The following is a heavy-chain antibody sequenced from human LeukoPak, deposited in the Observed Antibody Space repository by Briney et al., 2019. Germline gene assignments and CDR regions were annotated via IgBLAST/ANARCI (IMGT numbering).Heavy chain of an antibody. CDR3: ARAVTTIGDYYYYYYMDV. Sequence: SETLSLTCTVSGGSISSHYWSWIRQPPGKGLEWIGYIYYSGSTNYNPSLESRVTISVDTSKNQFSLKLSSVTAADTAVYYCARAVTTIGDYYYYYYMDVWGKGTTVTVSS. CDR1: GGSISSHY. CDR2: IYYSGST. V-gene: IGHV4-59*11. D-gene: IGHD3-16*01. J-gene: IGHJ6*03.